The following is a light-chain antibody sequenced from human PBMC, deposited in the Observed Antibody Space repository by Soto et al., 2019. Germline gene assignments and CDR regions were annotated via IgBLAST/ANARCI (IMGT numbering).Light chain of an antibody. J-gene: IGKJ5*01. V-gene: IGKV1-5*01. CDR1: QSISSW. CDR3: QQYNVYWS. Sequence: DIQMTQSPSTLSASLGDRVTITCRASQSISSWLAWYQQKPGKAPKLLIYDASSLESGVPSRLSGSGSGTEFTLTISSLEPDDFATYYCQQYNVYWSFGQGTRLEIK. CDR2: DAS.